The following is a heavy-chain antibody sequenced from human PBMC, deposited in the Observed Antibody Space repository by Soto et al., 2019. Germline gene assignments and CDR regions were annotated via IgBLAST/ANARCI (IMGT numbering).Heavy chain of an antibody. CDR1: GGSISSSNW. CDR2: IYHSGST. D-gene: IGHD6-19*01. V-gene: IGHV4-4*02. Sequence: QAQLQESGPGLVKPSGTLSLTCAVSGGSISSSNWWSWVRQPPGKGLEWIGEIYHSGSTNYNPSLKSRVTISVDKSKNQFSLKLSSVTAADTAVYYCARERTGTAYSSGWYGAFDIWGQGTMVTVSS. J-gene: IGHJ3*02. CDR3: ARERTGTAYSSGWYGAFDI.